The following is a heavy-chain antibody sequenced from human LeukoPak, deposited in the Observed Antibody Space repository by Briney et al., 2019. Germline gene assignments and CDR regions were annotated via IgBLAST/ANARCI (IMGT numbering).Heavy chain of an antibody. D-gene: IGHD3-3*01. J-gene: IGHJ4*02. CDR3: ARDATLDFWSGYFDY. CDR2: ISSSSSYI. Sequence: GGSLRLSCAASGFTFSSYEMNWVRQAPGKGLEWVSSISSSSSYIYYADSVKGRFTISRDNAKNSLYLQMNSLRAEDTAVYYCARDATLDFWSGYFDYWGQGTLVTVSS. CDR1: GFTFSSYE. V-gene: IGHV3-21*01.